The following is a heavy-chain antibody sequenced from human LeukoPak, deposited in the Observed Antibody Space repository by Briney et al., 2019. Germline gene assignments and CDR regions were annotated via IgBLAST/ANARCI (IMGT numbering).Heavy chain of an antibody. Sequence: GGSPRLSCAASGFTFNNYWMHWVRQAPGKGLVWVSRINSDGSSTTYADSVKGRFTISRDNAKNTLYLQMNSLRAEDTAVYYCARGDRAAAAFDSWGQGTLVTVSS. CDR3: ARGDRAAAAFDS. CDR1: GFTFNNYW. CDR2: INSDGSST. V-gene: IGHV3-74*01. J-gene: IGHJ4*02. D-gene: IGHD6-13*01.